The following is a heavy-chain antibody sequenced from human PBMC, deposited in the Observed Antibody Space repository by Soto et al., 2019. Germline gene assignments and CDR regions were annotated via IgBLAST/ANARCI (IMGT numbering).Heavy chain of an antibody. CDR1: GGTFSSYA. V-gene: IGHV1-69*06. Sequence: ASVKVSCKASGGTFSSYAISWVRQAPGQGLEWMGGIIPIFGTANYAQKFQGRVTITADKSTSTAYMELSSLRSEDTAVYYCARGPEEHYDILTGYYGPGMDVWGQGTTVTVSS. D-gene: IGHD3-9*01. J-gene: IGHJ6*02. CDR3: ARGPEEHYDILTGYYGPGMDV. CDR2: IIPIFGTA.